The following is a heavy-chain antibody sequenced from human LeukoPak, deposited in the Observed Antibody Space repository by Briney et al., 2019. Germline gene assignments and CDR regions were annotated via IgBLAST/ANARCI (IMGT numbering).Heavy chain of an antibody. CDR3: AKTLLYTYYYYYYGMDV. V-gene: IGHV3-30-3*02. CDR1: GFTFSSYA. J-gene: IGHJ6*02. Sequence: GGSLRLSCAASGFTFSSYAMSWVRQAPGKGLEWVAVISYDGSNKYYADSVKGRFTISRDNSKNTLYLQMNSLRAEDTAVYYCAKTLLYTYYYYYYGMDVWGQGTTVTVSS. CDR2: ISYDGSNK. D-gene: IGHD2-8*01.